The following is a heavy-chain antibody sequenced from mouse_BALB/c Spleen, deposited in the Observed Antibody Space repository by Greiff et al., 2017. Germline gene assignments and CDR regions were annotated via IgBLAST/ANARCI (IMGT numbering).Heavy chain of an antibody. D-gene: IGHD1-2*01. CDR2: IRLKSNNYAT. J-gene: IGHJ4*01. CDR3: TPLRRDPYYAMDY. CDR1: GFTFSNYW. Sequence: EVQGVESGGGLVQPGGSMKLSCVASGFTFSNYWMNWVRQSPEKGLEWVAEIRLKSNNYATHYAESVKGRFTISRDDSKSSVYLQMNNLRAEDTGIYYCTPLRRDPYYAMDYWGQGTSVTVSS. V-gene: IGHV6-6*02.